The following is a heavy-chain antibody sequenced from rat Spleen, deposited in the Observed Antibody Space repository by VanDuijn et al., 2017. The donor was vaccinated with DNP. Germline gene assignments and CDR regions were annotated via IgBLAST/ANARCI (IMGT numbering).Heavy chain of an antibody. V-gene: IGHV5S10*01. CDR2: IIYDGSRT. CDR1: GFTFSDYN. Sequence: EVQLVESGGGLVQPGRSLKLSCAASGFTFSDYNMAWVRQAPKKGLEWVATIIYDGSRTFYRDSVKGRFTVSRDDAKTTLYLQVDSLRAEDTGTYHXXXPVXXXGXXXGWXXXWGQGTXXTVSX. J-gene: IGHJ3*01. CDR3: XXPVXXXGXXXGWXXX. D-gene: IGHD1-12*02.